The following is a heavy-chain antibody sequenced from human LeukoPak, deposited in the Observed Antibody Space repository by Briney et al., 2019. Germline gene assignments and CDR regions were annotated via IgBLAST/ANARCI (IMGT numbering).Heavy chain of an antibody. CDR3: ARPTAPGGAFDI. Sequence: ASVKVSCKASGYTFTSYGISWVRQAPGQGLEWMGWTSAYNGNTNYAQKLQGRVTMTTDTSTSTAYMELRSLRSDDTAVYYCARPTAPGGAFDIWGQGTMVTVSS. J-gene: IGHJ3*02. V-gene: IGHV1-18*01. D-gene: IGHD3-16*01. CDR2: TSAYNGNT. CDR1: GYTFTSYG.